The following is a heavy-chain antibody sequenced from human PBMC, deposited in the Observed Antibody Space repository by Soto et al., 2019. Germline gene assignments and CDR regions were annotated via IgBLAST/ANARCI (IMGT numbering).Heavy chain of an antibody. CDR3: ARDIFVVRRLTLPPPLYGMDV. CDR1: GYTFTSYY. CDR2: VNPAGGGS. J-gene: IGHJ6*02. D-gene: IGHD2-21*01. V-gene: IGHV1-46*01. Sequence: QVQLVQSGAEVKKPGASVKVSCKASGYTFTSYYIHWVRQAPGQGLEWMGIVNPAGGGSTYAQNFKGRVTMTNDTSTSTVFLEVSDLRSEDTAVYYCARDIFVVRRLTLPPPLYGMDVWGQGTTVTVSS.